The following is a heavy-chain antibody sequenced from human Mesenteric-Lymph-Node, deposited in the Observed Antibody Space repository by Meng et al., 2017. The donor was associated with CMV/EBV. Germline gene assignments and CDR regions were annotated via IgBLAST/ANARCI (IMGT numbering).Heavy chain of an antibody. D-gene: IGHD2-8*01. CDR2: IYREGNT. Sequence: GESLKISCTASGLSVSDNYLTWVRQAPGEGPEWVSTIYREGNTYYTDSVKGRFTISRDNFKNTVFLQMDRLRGEDTAKYYCARGFCTSTKCSVGTMGVWGHGTTVTVSS. V-gene: IGHV3-53*01. J-gene: IGHJ6*02. CDR3: ARGFCTSTKCSVGTMGV. CDR1: GLSVSDNY.